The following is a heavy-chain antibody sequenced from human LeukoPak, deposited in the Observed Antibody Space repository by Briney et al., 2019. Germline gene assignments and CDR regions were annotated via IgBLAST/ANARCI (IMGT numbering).Heavy chain of an antibody. CDR3: ARDGRIVGATDY. D-gene: IGHD1-26*01. Sequence: SETLSLTCTVSGGSISSYYWSWTRQPPGKGLEWIGYIYYSGSTNYNPSLKSRVTISVDTSKNQFSLKLSSVTAADTAVYYCARDGRIVGATDYWGQGTLVTVSS. CDR2: IYYSGST. J-gene: IGHJ4*02. V-gene: IGHV4-59*01. CDR1: GGSISSYY.